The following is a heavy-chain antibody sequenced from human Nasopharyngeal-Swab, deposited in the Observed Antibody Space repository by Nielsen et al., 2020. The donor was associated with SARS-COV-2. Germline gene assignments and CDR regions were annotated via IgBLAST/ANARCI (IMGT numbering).Heavy chain of an antibody. D-gene: IGHD3-10*02. Sequence: VRQAPGKGLEWVAAFEGGATRTHYAASVEGRLTISRDDSQNMLSLQMSSLRAEDTAVYYCAKDLFRWSFDAWGQGTMVTVSS. CDR2: FEGGATRT. CDR3: AKDLFRWSFDA. V-gene: IGHV3-23*01. J-gene: IGHJ3*01.